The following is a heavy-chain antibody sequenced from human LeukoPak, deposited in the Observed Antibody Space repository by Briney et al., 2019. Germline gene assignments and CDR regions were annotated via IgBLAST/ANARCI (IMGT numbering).Heavy chain of an antibody. V-gene: IGHV3-11*01. Sequence: PGGSLRLSCAASGFTFSDYYMSWIRQAPGKGLDWVSYISSSGSTIYYADSVKGRFTISRDNAKNSLYLQMNSLRAEDTAVYYCARAGSSSWYVQDYWGQGTLVTVSS. D-gene: IGHD6-13*01. CDR2: ISSSGSTI. CDR1: GFTFSDYY. CDR3: ARAGSSSWYVQDY. J-gene: IGHJ4*02.